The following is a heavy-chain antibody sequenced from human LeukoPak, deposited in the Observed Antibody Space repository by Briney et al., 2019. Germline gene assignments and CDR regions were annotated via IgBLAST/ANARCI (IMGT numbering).Heavy chain of an antibody. CDR1: GFTFSSYS. CDR3: ASLNRFDP. CDR2: ISSSSSYI. V-gene: IGHV3-21*01. Sequence: PGGSLRLSCAASGFTFSSYSMNWVRQAPGKGLEWVSSISSSSSYIYYADSVKGRFTISRDNSKNTLYLQMNSLRAEDTAVYYCASLNRFDPWGQGTLVTVSS. J-gene: IGHJ5*02.